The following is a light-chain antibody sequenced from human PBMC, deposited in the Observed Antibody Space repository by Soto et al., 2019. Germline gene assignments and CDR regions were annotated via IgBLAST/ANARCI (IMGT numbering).Light chain of an antibody. CDR1: QSVGGN. J-gene: IGKJ2*01. CDR3: QQYNNWPLYT. V-gene: IGKV3-15*01. Sequence: EIVMTQSPATLSVSPGERATLSCRASQSVGGNLAWYQQRPCRAPRLLIYDASTRATDIPARFSGSGSGTEFTLTIISLQSEDFALYYCQQYNNWPLYTFGQETKLEIK. CDR2: DAS.